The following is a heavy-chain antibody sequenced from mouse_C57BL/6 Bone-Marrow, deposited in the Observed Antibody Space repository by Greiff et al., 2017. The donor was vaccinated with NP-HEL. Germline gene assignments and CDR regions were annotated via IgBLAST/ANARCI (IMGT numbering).Heavy chain of an antibody. CDR1: GYTFTSYW. CDR2: IDPSDSYT. CDR3: ARRRGLYAMDY. D-gene: IGHD3-1*01. J-gene: IGHJ4*01. V-gene: IGHV1-50*01. Sequence: QVQLQQPGAELVKPGASVKLSCKASGYTFTSYWMQWVNQRPGQGLEWIGEIDPSDSYTNYNQKFKGKATLTVDTSSSTAYMQLSSLTSEDSAVYYCARRRGLYAMDYWGQGTSVTVSS.